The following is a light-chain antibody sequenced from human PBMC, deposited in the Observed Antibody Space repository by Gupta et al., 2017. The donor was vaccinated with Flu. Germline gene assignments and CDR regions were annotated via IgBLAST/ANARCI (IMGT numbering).Light chain of an antibody. CDR3: NSFAGSNNYV. J-gene: IGLJ1*01. V-gene: IGLV2-8*01. CDR1: SSDVGGDNY. CDR2: EVS. Sequence: QSALTQPPSAPGSPGQAVTISCTGPSSDVGGDNYVSWHQQHPAKAPNVMVYEVSKRPSGVPDRFSGSKSGNTASLTVSGLPAEDEADYYCNSFAGSNNYVFGTGTKVTVL.